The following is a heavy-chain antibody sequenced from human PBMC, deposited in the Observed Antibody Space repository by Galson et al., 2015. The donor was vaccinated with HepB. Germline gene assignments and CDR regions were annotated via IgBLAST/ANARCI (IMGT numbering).Heavy chain of an antibody. CDR1: GGSISSYY. V-gene: IGHV4-59*01. CDR2: IYYSGST. CDR3: ARTYVDTAMVGFDY. J-gene: IGHJ4*02. Sequence: ETLSLTCTVSGGSISSYYWSWIRQPPGKGLEWIGYIYYSGSTNYNPSLKSRVTISVDTSKNQFSLKLSSVTAADTAVYYCARTYVDTAMVGFDYWGQGTLVTVSS. D-gene: IGHD5-18*01.